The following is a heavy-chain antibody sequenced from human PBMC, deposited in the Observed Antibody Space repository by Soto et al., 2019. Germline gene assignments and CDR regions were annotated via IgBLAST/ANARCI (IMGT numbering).Heavy chain of an antibody. CDR1: SFSVNTVY. Sequence: EVQLVESGGDLVKLGGSLRLSCAASSFSVNTVYMNWVRQAPGKGLEWVGHIKSETDGGTTDYAAPVKGRFSISRDASKNTLYLQMNSLQTEDTAVYYCTVGHYGAWGQGTLVTVSS. V-gene: IGHV3-15*07. CDR2: IKSETDGGTT. CDR3: TVGHYGA. D-gene: IGHD4-17*01. J-gene: IGHJ5*02.